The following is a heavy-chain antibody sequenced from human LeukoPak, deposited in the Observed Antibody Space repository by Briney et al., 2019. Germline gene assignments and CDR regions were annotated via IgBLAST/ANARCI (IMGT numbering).Heavy chain of an antibody. J-gene: IGHJ6*03. D-gene: IGHD4-17*01. CDR2: RNPNSGNT. CDR1: VYTCTIYD. Sequence: GASVAVSFKASVYTCTIYDINWGRQATAQGLEWMGWRNPNSGNTGYPQKFQGRDTMTRNTSISTAYMELTSLRSEDPAVYYCARRVRTVTTSYYYYYLDVWGKGTTVTVSS. V-gene: IGHV1-8*01. CDR3: ARRVRTVTTSYYYYYLDV.